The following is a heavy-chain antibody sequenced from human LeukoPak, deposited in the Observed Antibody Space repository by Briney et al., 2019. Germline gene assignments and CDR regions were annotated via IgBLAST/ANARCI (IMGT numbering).Heavy chain of an antibody. CDR2: ISGSGGST. CDR1: GSTFSSYA. D-gene: IGHD3-10*01. J-gene: IGHJ5*02. CDR3: ARGSVFLVLDP. Sequence: GGSLRLSCAASGSTFSSYAMSWVRQAPGKGLEWVSAISGSGGSTYYADSVKGRFTISRDNSKNTLYLQMNSLRAEDTAVYYCARGSVFLVLDPWGQGTLVTVSS. V-gene: IGHV3-23*01.